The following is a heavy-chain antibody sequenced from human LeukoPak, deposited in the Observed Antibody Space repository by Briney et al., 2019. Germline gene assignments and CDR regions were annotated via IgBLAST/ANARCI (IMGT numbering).Heavy chain of an antibody. Sequence: SETLSLTCTVSGGSISSYYWSWIRQPPGKGLEWIGYIYYSGSTNYNPSLKSRVTISVDTSKNQFSLKLSSVTAADTAVYYCARVKTAGMDVWDQGTTVTVSS. J-gene: IGHJ6*02. CDR1: GGSISSYY. V-gene: IGHV4-59*01. CDR3: ARVKTAGMDV. CDR2: IYYSGST.